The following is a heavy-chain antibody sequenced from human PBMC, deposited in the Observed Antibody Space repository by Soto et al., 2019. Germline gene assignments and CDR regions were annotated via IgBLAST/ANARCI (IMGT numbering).Heavy chain of an antibody. CDR1: GYTFTSYA. D-gene: IGHD2-21*02. CDR2: INAGNGNT. CDR3: ARDGGVVVVTAPFDY. V-gene: IGHV1-3*01. J-gene: IGHJ4*02. Sequence: ASVKVSCKASGYTFTSYAMHWVRQAPGQRLEWMGWINAGNGNTKYSQEFQGRVTITRDTSASTAYMELSSLRSEDTAVYYCARDGGVVVVTAPFDYWGQGTLVTVSS.